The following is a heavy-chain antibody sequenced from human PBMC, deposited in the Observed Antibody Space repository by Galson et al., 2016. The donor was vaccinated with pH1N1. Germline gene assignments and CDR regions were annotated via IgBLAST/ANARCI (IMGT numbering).Heavy chain of an antibody. CDR3: AKGRGGYTYGYIDY. V-gene: IGHV3-9*01. Sequence: SLRLSCAASGFTFEDYAMHWVRQVPGKGLEWVSGISWNSGNLDYADAVKGRFTISRDNAKNSLYLQMNSLRAEDTALYYCAKGRGGYTYGYIDYWGQGTQVTVSS. J-gene: IGHJ4*02. CDR1: GFTFEDYA. D-gene: IGHD5-18*01. CDR2: ISWNSGNL.